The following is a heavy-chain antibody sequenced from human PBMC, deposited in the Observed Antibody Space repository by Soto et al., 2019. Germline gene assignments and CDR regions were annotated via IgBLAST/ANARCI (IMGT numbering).Heavy chain of an antibody. CDR1: GFTFYTYW. CDR3: IQDLGGW. V-gene: IGHV3-7*01. CDR2: IKSDGSEK. J-gene: IGHJ4*02. Sequence: GGSLRLSCGASGFTFYTYWMNWVRQAPGMGLEWVANIKSDGSEKYYVDSVKGRFTISRDNTKNSMYLQMNSLRVEDTAMYHCIQDLGGWWGPGPLVPVSS. D-gene: IGHD3-10*01.